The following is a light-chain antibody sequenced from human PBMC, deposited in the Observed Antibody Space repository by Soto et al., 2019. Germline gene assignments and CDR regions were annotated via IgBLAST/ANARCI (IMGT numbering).Light chain of an antibody. CDR2: GAS. CDR3: QRYVSSPGGT. Sequence: EIVLTQYPGTLSLSTGERATLSCRASQSVSSSFLAWYQQKPGQATRLLINGASSRATGIPDSFSASGSGTDLSLTISRLEPEEFAVYYFQRYVSSPGGTFGGWTKVEIK. CDR1: QSVSSSF. V-gene: IGKV3-20*01. J-gene: IGKJ4*01.